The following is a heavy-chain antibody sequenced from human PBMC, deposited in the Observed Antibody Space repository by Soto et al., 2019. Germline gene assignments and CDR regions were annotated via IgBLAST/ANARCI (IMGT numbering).Heavy chain of an antibody. J-gene: IGHJ4*02. D-gene: IGHD3-16*01. CDR1: EFTVSRNY. CDR3: AEGDFGY. CDR2: VFSGGDT. Sequence: EVQLVESGGGLIQPGGSLRLSCAASEFTVSRNYMRWVRQAPGKGLEWVAIVFSGGDTYHADSVKGRFTVSRDNSKNTLDLHMNSLRAEDTAVYYCAEGDFGYWGQGTLVTVSS. V-gene: IGHV3-53*01.